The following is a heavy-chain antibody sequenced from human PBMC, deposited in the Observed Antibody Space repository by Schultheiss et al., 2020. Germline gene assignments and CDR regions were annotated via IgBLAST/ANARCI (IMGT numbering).Heavy chain of an antibody. CDR3: ARDQGCSSTSCPYYMDV. D-gene: IGHD2-2*01. CDR1: GFTFNSYS. J-gene: IGHJ6*03. V-gene: IGHV3-21*01. Sequence: GGSLRLSCAASGFTFNSYSMNWVRQAPGKGLEWVSSISSSSSYIYYADSVKVRFTISRDNAKNSMYLQMNSLRAEDTAVYYCARDQGCSSTSCPYYMDVWGKGTTVTVSS. CDR2: ISSSSSYI.